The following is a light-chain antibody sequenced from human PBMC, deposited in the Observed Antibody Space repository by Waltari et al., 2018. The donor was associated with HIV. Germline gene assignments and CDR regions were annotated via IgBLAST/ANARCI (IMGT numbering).Light chain of an antibody. J-gene: IGLJ1*01. CDR2: EVT. V-gene: IGLV2-23*02. Sequence: QSALTQPASVSGSPGQSITISCPGTRSDVGSYSLVSWYQQHPGKAPKLMIYEVTKRPSGVSNRFSGSKSGNTASLTISGLQAEDEADYYCCSYAGNPYVFGTGTKVTVL. CDR3: CSYAGNPYV. CDR1: RSDVGSYSL.